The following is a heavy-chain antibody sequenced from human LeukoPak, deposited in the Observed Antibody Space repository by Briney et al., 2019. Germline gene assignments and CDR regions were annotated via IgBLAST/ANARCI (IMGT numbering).Heavy chain of an antibody. CDR1: GFTFSNTW. J-gene: IGHJ4*02. CDR3: TTVSGIQLWPIYYFDY. CDR2: XXXKTDGGTT. Sequence: GGSLRLSCAASGFTFSNTWMSWVRQAPGKGLXXXXXXXXKTDGGTTDYAAPVKGRFTISRDDSKNTLYLQMNSLKTEDTAVYYCTTVSGIQLWPIYYFDYWGQGTLVTVSS. D-gene: IGHD5-18*01. V-gene: IGHV3-15*01.